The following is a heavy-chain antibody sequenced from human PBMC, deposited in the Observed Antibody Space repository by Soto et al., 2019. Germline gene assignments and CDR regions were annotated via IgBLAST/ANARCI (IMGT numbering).Heavy chain of an antibody. J-gene: IGHJ4*02. Sequence: QVQLVESGGGVVQPGRSLRLSCAASGFTFSSYGMHWVRQAPGKGLEWVAVISYDGSNKYYADSVKGRFTISRDNSKNTLYLQMNSLRAEDTAVYYCAKNFHRGAQLPPYFDYWGQGTLVTVSS. CDR1: GFTFSSYG. D-gene: IGHD2-2*01. CDR2: ISYDGSNK. V-gene: IGHV3-30*18. CDR3: AKNFHRGAQLPPYFDY.